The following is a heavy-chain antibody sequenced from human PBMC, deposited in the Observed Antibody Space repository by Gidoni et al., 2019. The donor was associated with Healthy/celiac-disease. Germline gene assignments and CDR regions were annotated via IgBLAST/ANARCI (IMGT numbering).Heavy chain of an antibody. CDR3: TTDLLWFGEFPFDY. V-gene: IGHV3-15*01. Sequence: EVQLVESGGGLVKPGGSLRLSCAASGFTFSNAWMSWVRQAPGKGLEWVGRIKSKTDGGTTDYAAPVKGRFTISRDDSKNTLYLQMNSLKTEDTAVYYCTTDLLWFGEFPFDYWGQGTLVTVSS. D-gene: IGHD3-10*01. J-gene: IGHJ4*02. CDR2: IKSKTDGGTT. CDR1: GFTFSNAW.